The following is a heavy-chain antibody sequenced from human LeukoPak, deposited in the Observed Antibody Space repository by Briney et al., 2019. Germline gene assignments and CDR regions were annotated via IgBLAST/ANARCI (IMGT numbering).Heavy chain of an antibody. J-gene: IGHJ4*02. V-gene: IGHV1-2*02. CDR2: INPSSGGT. CDR1: RYTFTGYY. Sequence: GASVRVSCEASRYTFTGYYIHWVRQAPGQGLEWMGWINPSSGGTNYAQKFQGRVTMTRDTSISTAYMELSRLRSDDTAVYYCARTFSLYSSGWYGFGYWGQGTLVTVSS. D-gene: IGHD6-19*01. CDR3: ARTFSLYSSGWYGFGY.